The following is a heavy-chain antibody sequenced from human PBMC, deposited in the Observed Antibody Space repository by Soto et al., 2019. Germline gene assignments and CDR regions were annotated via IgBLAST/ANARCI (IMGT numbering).Heavy chain of an antibody. V-gene: IGHV4-30-4*01. J-gene: IGHJ4*02. CDR2: IYYSGST. CDR3: ARVGGFGATTIDY. Sequence: SETLCLTCTVSGGSSSSGDYYWSWIRQPPGKGLEWIGYIYYSGSTYYNPSLKSRVTISVDTSKNQFSLKLSSVTAADTAVYYCARVGGFGATTIDYWGQGTLVTSPQ. CDR1: GGSSSSGDYY. D-gene: IGHD3-10*01.